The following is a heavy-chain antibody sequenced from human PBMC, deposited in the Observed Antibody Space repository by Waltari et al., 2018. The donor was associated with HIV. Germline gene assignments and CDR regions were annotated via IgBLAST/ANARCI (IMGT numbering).Heavy chain of an antibody. V-gene: IGHV3-48*01. CDR3: ARDINGGWGY. CDR1: GFAFSNYT. D-gene: IGHD7-27*01. CDR2: ISRSSSSI. Sequence: EVQLVESGGGLVQPGGSVRLSCADSGFAFSNYTMNWVRQYGGKGLEWVSYISRSSSSIFYADSVKGRFTISRDNAKNSLYLQMNSLRVEDTAVYYCARDINGGWGYWGQGTLVTVAS. J-gene: IGHJ4*02.